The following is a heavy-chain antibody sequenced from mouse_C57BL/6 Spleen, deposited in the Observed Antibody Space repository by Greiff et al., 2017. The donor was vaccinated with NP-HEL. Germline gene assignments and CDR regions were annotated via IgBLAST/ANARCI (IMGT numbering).Heavy chain of an antibody. D-gene: IGHD1-1*01. CDR2: IDPSDSYT. CDR1: GYTFPSYW. J-gene: IGHJ3*01. V-gene: IGHV1-69*01. CDR3: ARSYYGSSYWAY. Sequence: VQLQQSGAELVMPGASVKLSCKASGYTFPSYWMHWVKQRPGQGLEWIGEIDPSDSYTNYNQKFKGKSTLTVDKSSSTAYMQLSSLTSEDSAVYYCARSYYGSSYWAYWGQGTLVTVSA.